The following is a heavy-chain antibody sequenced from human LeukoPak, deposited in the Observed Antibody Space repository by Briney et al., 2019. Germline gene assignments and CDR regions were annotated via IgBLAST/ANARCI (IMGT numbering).Heavy chain of an antibody. D-gene: IGHD1-26*01. CDR1: GFTFSTCN. CDR2: ISSSSNYI. J-gene: IGHJ3*02. Sequence: PGGPLRLSCAASGFTFSTCNMNWVRQAPGKGPEWVSSISSSSNYIYYADSVKGRFTISRDNAKNSLYLQMNSLRVEDTDVYYCARDVGASAPDAFDIWGQGTMVTVSS. V-gene: IGHV3-21*01. CDR3: ARDVGASAPDAFDI.